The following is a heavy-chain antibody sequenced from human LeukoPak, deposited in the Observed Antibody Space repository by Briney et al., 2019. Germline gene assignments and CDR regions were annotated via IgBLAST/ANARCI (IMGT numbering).Heavy chain of an antibody. CDR1: GYTFTSYD. CDR3: ARALAGLYYYYGMDV. J-gene: IGHJ6*02. V-gene: IGHV1-8*01. CDR2: INPNSGNT. D-gene: IGHD6-19*01. Sequence: ASGNVSCTASGYTFTSYDINWVRQAPGQGLEWMGWINPNSGNTGYVQKFQGRVTMTRDASTNTGYMELSSLRSEDTAVYYCARALAGLYYYYGMDVWGQGTTVTVSS.